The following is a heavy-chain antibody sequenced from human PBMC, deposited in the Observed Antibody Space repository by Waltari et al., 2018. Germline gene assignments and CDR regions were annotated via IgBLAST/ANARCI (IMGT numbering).Heavy chain of an antibody. CDR2: IYHSGST. V-gene: IGHV4-38-2*02. J-gene: IGHJ4*02. CDR3: ARESGTYCGGDCYSDY. D-gene: IGHD2-21*01. Sequence: QVQLQESGPGLVKPSETLSLTCAVSGYSISSGYYWGWIRQPPGKGLEWIGSIYHSGSTYYNPSLKSRVTISVDTSKNQFSLKLSSVTAADTAVYYCARESGTYCGGDCYSDYWGQGTLVTVSS. CDR1: GYSISSGYY.